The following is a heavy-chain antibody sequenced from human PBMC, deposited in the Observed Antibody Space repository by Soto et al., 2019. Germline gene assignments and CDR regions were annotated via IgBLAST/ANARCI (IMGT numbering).Heavy chain of an antibody. J-gene: IGHJ4*02. Sequence: GGSLRLSCAASGFTFSSYGMHWVRQAPGKGLEWVAVISYDGSNKYYADSVKGRFTISRDNSKNTLYLQMNSLRAEDTAVYYCAKDQRQYYFDYWGQGTLVTVSS. V-gene: IGHV3-30*18. CDR3: AKDQRQYYFDY. CDR2: ISYDGSNK. CDR1: GFTFSSYG.